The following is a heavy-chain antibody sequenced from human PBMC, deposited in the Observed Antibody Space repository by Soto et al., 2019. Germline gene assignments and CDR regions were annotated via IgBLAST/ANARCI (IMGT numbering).Heavy chain of an antibody. CDR2: IYYSGST. V-gene: IGHV4-30-4*01. J-gene: IGHJ4*02. Sequence: SETLSLTCTVSGGSISSGDYYWSWIRQPPGKGLEWIGYIYYSGSTYYNPSLKSRVTISVDTSKNQFSLKLSSVTAADTAVYYCASKEPYYYDSSGYYPFDYWGQGTLVTVSS. CDR3: ASKEPYYYDSSGYYPFDY. CDR1: GGSISSGDYY. D-gene: IGHD3-22*01.